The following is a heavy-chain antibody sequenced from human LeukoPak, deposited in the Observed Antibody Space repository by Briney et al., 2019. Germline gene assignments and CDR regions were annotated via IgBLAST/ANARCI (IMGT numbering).Heavy chain of an antibody. V-gene: IGHV6-1*01. CDR3: ARDDSSYSREWSYFDY. CDR1: GDSVSRNSAA. CDR2: TYYRSKWYN. Sequence: SQTLSLTCAISGDSVSRNSAAWNWIRQSPSRGLEWLGRTYYRSKWYNDYAVSVKSRITINPDTSKNQFSLQLNSVTPEDTAVYYCARDDSSYSREWSYFDYWGQGTLVTVSS. J-gene: IGHJ4*02. D-gene: IGHD6-13*01.